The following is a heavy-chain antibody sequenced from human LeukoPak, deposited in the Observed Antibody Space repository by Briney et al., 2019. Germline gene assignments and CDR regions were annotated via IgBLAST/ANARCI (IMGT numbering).Heavy chain of an antibody. CDR1: GFIFDDYA. V-gene: IGHV3-9*01. J-gene: IGHJ4*02. CDR2: ISWNSASI. Sequence: GGSLRLSCAASGFIFDDYAMHWVRQAPGKGLEWVSGISWNSASIGYADSVKGRFTVSRDNAKNSLYLQMKSLRAEDTTVYYCARDMGYSGSWPGYFDYWGQGVLVTVSS. D-gene: IGHD1-26*01. CDR3: ARDMGYSGSWPGYFDY.